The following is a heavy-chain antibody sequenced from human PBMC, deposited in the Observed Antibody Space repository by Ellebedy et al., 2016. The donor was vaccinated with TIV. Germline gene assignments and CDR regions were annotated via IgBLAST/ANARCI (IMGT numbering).Heavy chain of an antibody. Sequence: GESLKISXAASGFTFSSYSMNWVRQAPGKGLEWVSSISSSSSYIYYADSVKGRFTISRDNAKNSLYLQMNSLRAEDTAVYYCAREDIVVVVAATPLSNYYYGMDVWGQGTTVTVSS. CDR1: GFTFSSYS. CDR2: ISSSSSYI. J-gene: IGHJ6*02. V-gene: IGHV3-21*01. D-gene: IGHD2-15*01. CDR3: AREDIVVVVAATPLSNYYYGMDV.